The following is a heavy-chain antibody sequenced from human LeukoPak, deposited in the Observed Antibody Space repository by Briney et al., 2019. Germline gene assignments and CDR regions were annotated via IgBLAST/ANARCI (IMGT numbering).Heavy chain of an antibody. V-gene: IGHV1-46*01. J-gene: IGHJ4*02. Sequence: GASVKVSCKASGYTFTSYYMHWVRRALGQGLEWMGIISPSGDSTSYTQKFQGRVTMTRDTSTSTVYMELSSLRSEDTAVYYCARVPSGYIYGYYFDYWGQGTLVTVSS. D-gene: IGHD5-18*01. CDR1: GYTFTSYY. CDR2: ISPSGDST. CDR3: ARVPSGYIYGYYFDY.